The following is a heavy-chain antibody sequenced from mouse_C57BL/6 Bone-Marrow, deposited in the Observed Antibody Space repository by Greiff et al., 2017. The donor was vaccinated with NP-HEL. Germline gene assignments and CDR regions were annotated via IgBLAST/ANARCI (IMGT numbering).Heavy chain of an antibody. CDR1: GYTFTSYW. CDR3: ARGGYGNYDAMDY. CDR2: IDPSDSET. J-gene: IGHJ4*01. D-gene: IGHD2-1*01. V-gene: IGHV1-52*01. Sequence: VQLQQPGAELVRPGSSVKLSCKPSGYTFTSYWMHWVKQRPIQGLEWIGNIDPSDSETHYNQKFKDKATLTVDKSSSTAYMQLSSLTSEDSAVYYCARGGYGNYDAMDYWGQGTSVTVSS.